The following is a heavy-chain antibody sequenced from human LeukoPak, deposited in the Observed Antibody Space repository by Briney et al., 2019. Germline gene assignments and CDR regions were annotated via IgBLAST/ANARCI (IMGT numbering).Heavy chain of an antibody. CDR2: ISGSGTGT. Sequence: SGGSLRLSCAASGFTFSSYAMSWVRQAPGKGLEWVSAISGSGTGTFYADSVKGRFTISRDNSKNTLNLQMNSLRAEDTAVYYCAKGREGYYYYSGMDVGAQGTTVTVSS. J-gene: IGHJ6*02. D-gene: IGHD1-26*01. CDR3: AKGREGYYYYSGMDV. V-gene: IGHV3-23*01. CDR1: GFTFSSYA.